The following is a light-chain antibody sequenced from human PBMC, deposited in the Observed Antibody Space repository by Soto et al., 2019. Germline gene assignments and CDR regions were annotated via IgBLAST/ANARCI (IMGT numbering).Light chain of an antibody. J-gene: IGLJ1*01. CDR3: QVWDTGSDSLHV. V-gene: IGLV3-21*02. Sequence: SYELTQPPSVSVAPGQTASVTCGGNNIGRKSVHWYQQKPGQAPVLVVYDDSDRPSGIPERFSGSNSGNTATLTISRVEAGDEADYYCQVWDTGSDSLHVFGTGTKLTVI. CDR1: NIGRKS. CDR2: DDS.